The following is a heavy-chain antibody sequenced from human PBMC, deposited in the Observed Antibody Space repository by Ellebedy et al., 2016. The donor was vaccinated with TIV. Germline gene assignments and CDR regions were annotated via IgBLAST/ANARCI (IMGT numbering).Heavy chain of an antibody. CDR2: ISSSSNNI. Sequence: GESLKISCAGSGFSFSSYNMNWVRQAPGKGLEWVSNISSSSNNIYYADSVKGRFTISRDNDKNSLYLQMNSRRAEDTALYYCATIEVRLRSAFDIWGQGTMVTVSS. V-gene: IGHV3-48*01. CDR1: GFSFSSYN. CDR3: ATIEVRLRSAFDI. D-gene: IGHD3-16*01. J-gene: IGHJ3*02.